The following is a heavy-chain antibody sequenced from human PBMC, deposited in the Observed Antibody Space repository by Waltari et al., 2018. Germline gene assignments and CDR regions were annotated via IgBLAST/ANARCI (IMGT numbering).Heavy chain of an antibody. CDR3: ARGGTPDGWFDP. J-gene: IGHJ5*02. V-gene: IGHV4-39*07. CDR1: GGSISISSHY. CDR2: IYYKGRT. D-gene: IGHD2-15*01. Sequence: QLQLQESGPGLVKPSETLSLTCIVSGGSISISSHYWDWIRQPPGKGLEWIGSIYYKGRTQYNPSLKTRVTMSVDTSKNQFSLKMTSVTAADTAMYYCARGGTPDGWFDPWGQGTLVNVSS.